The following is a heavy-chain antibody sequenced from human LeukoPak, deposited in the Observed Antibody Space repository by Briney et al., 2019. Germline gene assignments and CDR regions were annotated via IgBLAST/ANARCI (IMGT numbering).Heavy chain of an antibody. CDR1: EYTFTDYY. J-gene: IGHJ4*02. CDR2: INPVSGGT. V-gene: IGHV1-2*02. Sequence: ASVKVSCKASEYTFTDYYLHWVRQAPGQGVEWMGWINPVSGGTNYVQKLQGRVTMTRDTSISTAYMELSRLRSDDTAVYYCARANFLSCSSTSCLFDYWGQGTLVTVSS. D-gene: IGHD2-2*01. CDR3: ARANFLSCSSTSCLFDY.